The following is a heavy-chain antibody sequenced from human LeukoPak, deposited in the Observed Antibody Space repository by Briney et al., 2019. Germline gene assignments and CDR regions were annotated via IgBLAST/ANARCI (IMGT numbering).Heavy chain of an antibody. D-gene: IGHD6-19*01. CDR1: GGSVSGHY. V-gene: IGHV4-59*02. CDR2: IYASGGA. Sequence: SETLSLTCAVSGGSVSGHYWDWIRQPPGKGLEWIGYIYASGGANHNPSLKSRVTISLDSSENRFSLKLTSVTAADTAVYYCAREAPGGSGWTYFDYWGQGSLVTVSS. J-gene: IGHJ4*02. CDR3: AREAPGGSGWTYFDY.